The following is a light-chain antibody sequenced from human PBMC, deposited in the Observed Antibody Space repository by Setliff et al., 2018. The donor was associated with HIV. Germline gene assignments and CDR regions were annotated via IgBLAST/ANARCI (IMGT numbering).Light chain of an antibody. CDR3: SSYTSSSPYA. CDR2: DVS. CDR1: SSDVGGYNY. Sequence: QSALTQPASVSGSPGQSITISCTGTSSDVGGYNYVSWYQQHPGKAPKLMICDVSNRPSGVSNRFSGSKSGNTASLTISGLQAEDEADYYCSSYTSSSPYAFGTGTKVTVL. V-gene: IGLV2-14*03. J-gene: IGLJ1*01.